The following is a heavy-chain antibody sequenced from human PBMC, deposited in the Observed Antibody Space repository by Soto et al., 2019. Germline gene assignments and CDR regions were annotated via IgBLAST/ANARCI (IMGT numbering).Heavy chain of an antibody. V-gene: IGHV3-74*01. Sequence: PCGSLRLPCAASGFTFTDDWTHWVRQAPGKGMVWVSRVNSDESITSYADSVTGLFTIYRDNAKNTLYLHLNSLRVEDTALYYLARETCMGLYFDYWGQGTLVTVSS. CDR3: ARETCMGLYFDY. J-gene: IGHJ4*02. CDR2: VNSDESIT. CDR1: GFTFTDDW.